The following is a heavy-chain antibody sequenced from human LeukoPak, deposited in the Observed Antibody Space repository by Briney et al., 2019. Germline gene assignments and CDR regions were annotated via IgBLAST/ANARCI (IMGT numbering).Heavy chain of an antibody. V-gene: IGHV3-30*18. D-gene: IGHD6-19*01. CDR3: AKDPDSSGLYYFDY. CDR1: GFTFSSYG. CDR2: ISYDGSNK. J-gene: IGHJ4*02. Sequence: PGRSLRLSCAASGFTFSSYGMHWVRQAPAKELEWVAVISYDGSNKYYADSVKGRFTISRDNSKNTLYLQMNSPRAEDTAVYYCAKDPDSSGLYYFDYWGQGNLGTVSS.